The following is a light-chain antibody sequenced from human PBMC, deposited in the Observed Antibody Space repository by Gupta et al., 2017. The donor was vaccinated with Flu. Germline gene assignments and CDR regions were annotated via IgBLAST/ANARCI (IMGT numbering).Light chain of an antibody. CDR2: LGS. CDR1: GYNY. Sequence: GYNYLDWYLQKPGQSPQLLIYLGSNRASGVPDRFSGSGSGPDFTLRISRVEAEDVGVYYCMQAIATRTFGQGTKVEIK. J-gene: IGKJ1*01. CDR3: MQAIATRT. V-gene: IGKV2-28*01.